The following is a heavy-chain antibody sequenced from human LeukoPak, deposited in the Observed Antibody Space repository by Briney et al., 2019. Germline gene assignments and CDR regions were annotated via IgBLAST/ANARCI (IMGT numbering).Heavy chain of an antibody. J-gene: IGHJ4*02. D-gene: IGHD3-10*01. CDR3: ARYNSLLRGVTTSDY. CDR2: ISGHNGDV. Sequence: ASVKVSCKASGYTFFNYGITWVRQAPGQGLEWMGTISGHNGDVNYAPKFQGRVTMTTDTSTTTAYMELRSLRFDDTAVYYCARYNSLLRGVTTSDYWGQGTLVTVSS. V-gene: IGHV1-18*01. CDR1: GYTFFNYG.